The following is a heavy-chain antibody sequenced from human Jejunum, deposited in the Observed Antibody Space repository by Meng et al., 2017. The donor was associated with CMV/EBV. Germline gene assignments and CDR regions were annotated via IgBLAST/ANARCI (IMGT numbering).Heavy chain of an antibody. D-gene: IGHD3-10*01. CDR1: GYTFLDYD. Sequence: KASGYTFLDYDLHWVRQVPGQGLEWMGWINPIMGDTYNPQSFQGRVTMTRDTSISTAYMELDRLTSDDTAIYFCARGAKGYGSGPLDYWGQGALVTVSS. J-gene: IGHJ4*02. V-gene: IGHV1-2*02. CDR3: ARGAKGYGSGPLDY. CDR2: INPIMGDT.